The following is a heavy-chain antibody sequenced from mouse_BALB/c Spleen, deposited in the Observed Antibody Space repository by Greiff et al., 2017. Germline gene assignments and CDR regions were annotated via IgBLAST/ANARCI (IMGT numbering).Heavy chain of an antibody. CDR2: ISSGSSTI. Sequence: EVQLVESGGGLVQPGGSRKLSCAASGFTFSSFGMHWVRQAPEKGLEWVAYISSGSSTIYYADTVKGRFTISRDNPKNTLFLQMSSLRSEDTAMYYCASPYYYGSSWFAYWGQGTLVTVSA. J-gene: IGHJ3*01. V-gene: IGHV5-17*02. CDR1: GFTFSSFG. CDR3: ASPYYYGSSWFAY. D-gene: IGHD1-1*01.